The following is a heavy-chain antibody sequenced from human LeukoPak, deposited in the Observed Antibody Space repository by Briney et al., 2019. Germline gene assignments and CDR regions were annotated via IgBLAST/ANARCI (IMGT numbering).Heavy chain of an antibody. D-gene: IGHD3-3*01. CDR3: ARGSGYAGAEYFEH. CDR2: INPNSGET. CDR1: GYTLTSYY. Sequence: ASVTVSCKASGYTLTSYYLHWVRQAPGQGPEWMGWINPNSGETNYAPKFQGRVTMTRDTSINAAYLELGGLRSDDTAVYYCARGSGYAGAEYFEHWGQGTLVTVSS. V-gene: IGHV1-2*02. J-gene: IGHJ1*01.